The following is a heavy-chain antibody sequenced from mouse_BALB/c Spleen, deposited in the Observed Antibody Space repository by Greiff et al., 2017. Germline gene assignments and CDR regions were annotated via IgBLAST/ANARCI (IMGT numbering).Heavy chain of an antibody. J-gene: IGHJ4*01. D-gene: IGHD1-2*01. CDR3: TRDYGYPYAMDY. CDR2: IRLKSNNFAT. CDR1: GFTFSNYW. Sequence: EVKLMESGGGLVQPGGSMKLSCVASGFTFSNYWMNWVRQSPEKGLEWVAEIRLKSNNFATHYAESVKGRFTISRDDSKSSVYLQMNNLRAEDTGIYYCTRDYGYPYAMDYWGQGTSVTVSS. V-gene: IGHV6-6*02.